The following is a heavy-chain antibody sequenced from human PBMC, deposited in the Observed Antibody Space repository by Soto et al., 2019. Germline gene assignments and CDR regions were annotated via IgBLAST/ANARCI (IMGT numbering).Heavy chain of an antibody. CDR1: GGTFSSYA. V-gene: IGHV1-69*12. Sequence: QVQLVQSGAEVKKPGSSVKVSCKASGGTFSSYAISCVRQAPGQGLEWMGGIIPIFGTANYAQQFQGRITSTADESTSTANMELSSLRSEDTAVYYCARSVAAAEIDYWGQGTLVTVSS. D-gene: IGHD6-13*01. CDR2: IIPIFGTA. J-gene: IGHJ4*02. CDR3: ARSVAAAEIDY.